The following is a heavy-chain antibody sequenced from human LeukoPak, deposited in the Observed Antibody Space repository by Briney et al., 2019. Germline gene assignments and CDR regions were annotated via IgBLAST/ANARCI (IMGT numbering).Heavy chain of an antibody. CDR1: GFTFSSHG. CDR3: ARLFGGVTTFDY. V-gene: IGHV3-21*01. CDR2: IGFTTSYI. D-gene: IGHD2-8*02. Sequence: GGSLRLSCVGSGFTFSSHGMNWVRQAPGKGGLEWVSSIGFTTSYIYYADSVKGRFTISRDNARNSLYLQMNSLRAEDTAVYYCARLFGGVTTFDYWGQGALVTVSS. J-gene: IGHJ4*02.